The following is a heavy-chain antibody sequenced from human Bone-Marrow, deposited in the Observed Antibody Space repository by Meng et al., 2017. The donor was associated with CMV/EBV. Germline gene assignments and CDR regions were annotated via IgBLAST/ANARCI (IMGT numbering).Heavy chain of an antibody. Sequence: SETLSLTCTVSGVSVSSGSYYWSWIRQPPGKGLEWIGYIYYSGSTNYNPSLKSRVTISVDTSKNQFSLKLSSVTAADTAVYYCARGKYSSWSEGVWFDPWGQGTLVTVSS. V-gene: IGHV4-61*01. CDR1: GVSVSSGSYY. D-gene: IGHD6-6*01. CDR3: ARGKYSSWSEGVWFDP. J-gene: IGHJ5*02. CDR2: IYYSGST.